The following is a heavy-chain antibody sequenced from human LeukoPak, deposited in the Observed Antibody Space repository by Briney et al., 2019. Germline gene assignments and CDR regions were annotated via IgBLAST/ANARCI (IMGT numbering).Heavy chain of an antibody. D-gene: IGHD2-2*02. CDR2: IKQDGSEK. CDR1: GFTFSSYW. Sequence: GGSLRLSCVASGFTFSSYWMSWVRQTPGKGLEWVANIKQDGSEKYYVDSVKGRFTISRDNAKNSLYLQMNGLRDEDTAVYYCARDRIVVPAAIYFDYWGQGNLVTVFS. J-gene: IGHJ4*02. V-gene: IGHV3-7*01. CDR3: ARDRIVVPAAIYFDY.